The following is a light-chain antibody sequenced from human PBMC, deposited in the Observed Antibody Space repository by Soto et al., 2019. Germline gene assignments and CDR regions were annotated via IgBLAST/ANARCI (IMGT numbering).Light chain of an antibody. Sequence: QSALTQPPSVSGSPGQSVTISCIGTSSDVGSYNRVSWYQQPPGTAPKLMIYEVSNRPSGVPDRFSGSKSGNTASLTISGLQAEDEADYYCSSYTSSSTFVFGGGTKLTVL. V-gene: IGLV2-18*02. CDR3: SSYTSSSTFV. CDR2: EVS. CDR1: SSDVGSYNR. J-gene: IGLJ2*01.